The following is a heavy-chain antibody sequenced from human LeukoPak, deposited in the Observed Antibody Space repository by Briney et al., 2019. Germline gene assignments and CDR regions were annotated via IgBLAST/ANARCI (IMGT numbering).Heavy chain of an antibody. CDR2: IYTSGST. V-gene: IGHV4-61*02. J-gene: IGHJ4*02. D-gene: IGHD1-26*01. CDR1: GGSISSGSYY. Sequence: PSQTLSLTCTVSGGSISSGSYYWSWIRQPAGRGLEWIGRIYTSGSTNYNPSLKSRVTISVDTSKNQFSLRLSSVTAADTAVYYCARERLSRIVGEDYWGQGTLVTVSS. CDR3: ARERLSRIVGEDY.